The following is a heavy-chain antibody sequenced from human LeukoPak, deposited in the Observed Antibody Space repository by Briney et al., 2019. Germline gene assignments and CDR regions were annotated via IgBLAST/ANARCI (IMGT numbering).Heavy chain of an antibody. CDR1: GFTFSSHW. V-gene: IGHV3-7*03. CDR3: ARDSTWLLDY. D-gene: IGHD6-19*01. CDR2: IKEDGSVK. J-gene: IGHJ4*02. Sequence: GGSLRLSCTASGFTFSSHWMTWVRQPPGKGLEWVANIKEDGSVKYYVDSVKGRFTISRDNIKNVLYLQMNSLRADDTAVYFCARDSTWLLDYWGQGTLVTVSS.